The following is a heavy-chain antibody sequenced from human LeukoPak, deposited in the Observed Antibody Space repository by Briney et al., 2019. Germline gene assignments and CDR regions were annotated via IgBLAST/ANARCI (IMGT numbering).Heavy chain of an antibody. J-gene: IGHJ4*02. CDR2: ISGSGGST. V-gene: IGHV3-23*01. Sequence: GGSLRLSCAASGFTFSSYAMSWVRQAPGKGLEWVSAISGSGGSTYYADSVKGRFTISRDNSENTLYLQMNSLRAEDTAVYYCATGITGSILLPDYWGQGTLVTVSS. D-gene: IGHD1-20*01. CDR1: GFTFSSYA. CDR3: ATGITGSILLPDY.